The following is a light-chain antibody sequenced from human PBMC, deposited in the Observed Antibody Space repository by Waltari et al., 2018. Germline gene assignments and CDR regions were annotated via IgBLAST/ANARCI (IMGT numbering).Light chain of an antibody. Sequence: IQLTQSPSTLFASLGNSVTITCRASQSISNWLVWYQQRPGEAPNLLIYTASSLQLGVPSRFSGSGSGTEFTLTISSLQPEDFATYYCQQYNSQSRTFGQGTKVEIK. CDR3: QQYNSQSRT. J-gene: IGKJ1*01. CDR2: TAS. CDR1: QSISNW. V-gene: IGKV1-5*03.